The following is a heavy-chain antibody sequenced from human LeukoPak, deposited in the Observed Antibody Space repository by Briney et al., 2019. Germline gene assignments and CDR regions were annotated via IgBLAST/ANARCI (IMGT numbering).Heavy chain of an antibody. Sequence: SETLSLTCTVSGGSLSSYYWSWIRQPAGKGLEWIGRIYTSGSTNYNPSLKSRVTMSVDTSKNQFSLKLSSVTAADTAVYYWARERYSSGWYVWFHPWGQGTLVTVSS. V-gene: IGHV4-4*07. CDR2: IYTSGST. CDR1: GGSLSSYY. J-gene: IGHJ5*01. CDR3: ARERYSSGWYVWFHP. D-gene: IGHD6-19*01.